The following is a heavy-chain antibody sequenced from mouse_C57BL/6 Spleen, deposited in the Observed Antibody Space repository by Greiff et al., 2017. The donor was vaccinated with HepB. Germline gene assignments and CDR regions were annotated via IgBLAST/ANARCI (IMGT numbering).Heavy chain of an antibody. CDR2: IDPENGDT. Sequence: EVQLQQSGAELVRPGASVKLSCTASGFNIKDDYMHWVKQRPEQGLEWIGWIDPENGDTEYASKFQGKATITADTSSNTAYLQLSSLTSEDTAVYYCTKELRGYWGKGTTRTVSS. V-gene: IGHV14-4*01. CDR1: GFNIKDDY. CDR3: TKELRGY. D-gene: IGHD1-1*01. J-gene: IGHJ2*01.